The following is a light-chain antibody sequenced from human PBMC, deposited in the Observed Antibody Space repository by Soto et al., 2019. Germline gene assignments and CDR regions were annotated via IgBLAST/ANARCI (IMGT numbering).Light chain of an antibody. CDR2: DAS. J-gene: IGKJ4*01. CDR1: QDISNF. CDR3: QQYDNLPSVT. V-gene: IGKV1-33*01. Sequence: IQMTQSPSSLSASVGDRVTITCQASQDISNFLNWYQQKPGKAPKLLIYDASNLQTGVPSRFSGSGSGTDFTFTISNLQPEDTATYYCQQYDNLPSVTFGGGTKVDIK.